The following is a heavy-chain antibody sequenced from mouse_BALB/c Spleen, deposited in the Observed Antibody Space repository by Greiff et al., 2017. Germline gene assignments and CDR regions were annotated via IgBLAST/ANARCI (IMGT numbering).Heavy chain of an antibody. D-gene: IGHD1-1*01. J-gene: IGHJ4*01. V-gene: IGHV2-6-4*01. CDR3: ARSTTVVATRAMDY. Sequence: VQLVESGPGLVAPSQSLSITCTVSGFSLSRYSVHRVRQPPGKGLEWLGMIWGGGSTDYNSALKSRLSISKDNSKSQVFLKMNSLQTDDTAMYYCARSTTVVATRAMDYWGQGTSVTVSS. CDR1: GFSLSRYS. CDR2: IWGGGST.